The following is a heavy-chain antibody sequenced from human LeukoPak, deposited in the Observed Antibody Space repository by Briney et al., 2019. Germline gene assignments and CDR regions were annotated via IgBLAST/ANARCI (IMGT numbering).Heavy chain of an antibody. CDR1: GGSISSGSYY. CDR3: ASTKTGYSSGWPRNYYYYYMDV. Sequence: SETLSLTCTVSGGSISSGSYYWSWIRQPAGKGLEWIGRIYTSGSTNYNPSLKSRVTISVDTSKNQFSLKLSSVTAADTAVYYCASTKTGYSSGWPRNYYYYYMDVWGKGTTVTVSS. D-gene: IGHD6-19*01. CDR2: IYTSGST. J-gene: IGHJ6*03. V-gene: IGHV4-61*02.